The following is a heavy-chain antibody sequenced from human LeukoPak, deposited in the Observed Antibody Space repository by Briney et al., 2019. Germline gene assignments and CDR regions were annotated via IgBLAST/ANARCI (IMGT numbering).Heavy chain of an antibody. CDR3: ARWGPLSSAFDI. CDR1: GGSISSYY. CDR2: IYYSGST. D-gene: IGHD3-16*01. V-gene: IGHV4-59*01. J-gene: IGHJ3*02. Sequence: SETLSLTCTVSGGSISSYYWSWIRQPPGKGLEWIGYIYYSGSTNYNPSLKSRVTISVDTSKNQFSLKLSSVTAADTAVYYCARWGPLSSAFDIWGQGTMVTVSS.